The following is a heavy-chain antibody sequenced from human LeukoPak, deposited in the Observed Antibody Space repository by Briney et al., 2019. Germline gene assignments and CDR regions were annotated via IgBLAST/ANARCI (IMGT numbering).Heavy chain of an antibody. CDR1: GYTFTSYY. J-gene: IGHJ4*02. V-gene: IGHV1-46*01. D-gene: IGHD4-17*01. Sequence: ASVKVSCKATGYTFTSYYMHWVRQAPGQGLEWMGIINPSGGSTSYAQKFQGRVTMTRDTSTNTVYMELSSLRSEDTAVYYCARGVYGDYPINPFDYWGQGTLVTVSS. CDR2: INPSGGST. CDR3: ARGVYGDYPINPFDY.